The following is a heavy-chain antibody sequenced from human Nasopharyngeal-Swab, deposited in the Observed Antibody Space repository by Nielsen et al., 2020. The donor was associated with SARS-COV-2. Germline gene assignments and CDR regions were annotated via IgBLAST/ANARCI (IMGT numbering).Heavy chain of an antibody. CDR1: GFTFSSYS. D-gene: IGHD3-22*01. V-gene: IGHV3-21*01. Sequence: GESLKISCAASGFTFSSYSMNWVRQAPGKGLEWVSSISSSSSYIYYADSVKGRFTISRDNAKNSLYLQMNSLRAEDTAVYYCARGGYDSSGFDYWGQGTLVTVSS. J-gene: IGHJ4*02. CDR3: ARGGYDSSGFDY. CDR2: ISSSSSYI.